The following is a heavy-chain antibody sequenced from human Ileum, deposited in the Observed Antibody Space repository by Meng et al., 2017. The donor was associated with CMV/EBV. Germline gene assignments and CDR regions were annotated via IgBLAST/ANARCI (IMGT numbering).Heavy chain of an antibody. CDR3: ARANSSSWHNFGY. CDR2: IRFRGTDT. D-gene: IGHD6-13*01. J-gene: IGHJ4*02. Sequence: GGSLRLSCVVSGFTFSNYVMYWVRQAPGKGLEWVAFIRFRGTDTRYPDSLKGRFTISRDNSKNTLFLQMNGLRPDDTAVYYCARANSSSWHNFGYWGQGTLVTVSS. V-gene: IGHV3-30*02. CDR1: GFTFSNYV.